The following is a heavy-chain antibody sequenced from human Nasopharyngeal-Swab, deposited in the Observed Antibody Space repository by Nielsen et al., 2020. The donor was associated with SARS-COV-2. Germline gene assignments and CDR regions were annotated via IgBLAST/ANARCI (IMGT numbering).Heavy chain of an antibody. CDR2: TYYRSKWYN. CDR3: ARGRALRLGDALDI. D-gene: IGHD5/OR15-5a*01. Sequence: SQTLSLTCDVSGDSLSSNSAAWNWIRQSPSRGLEWLGRTYYRSKWYNDYAISARSRITINPDTSKNQFSLHLNSVTPEDTAVYYCARGRALRLGDALDIWGQGTKVTVSS. CDR1: GDSLSSNSAA. J-gene: IGHJ3*02. V-gene: IGHV6-1*01.